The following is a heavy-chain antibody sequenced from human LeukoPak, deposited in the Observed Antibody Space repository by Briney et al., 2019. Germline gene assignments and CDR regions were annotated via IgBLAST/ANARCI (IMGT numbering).Heavy chain of an antibody. V-gene: IGHV4-30-4*08. D-gene: IGHD3-16*01. Sequence: SETLSLTCTVSGTSINNNNYYWGWIRQPPGKGLEWIGYIYYSGSSYYNPSLKSRLTISVDTSKNQFSLKLRSVTAADTAVYYCARVGEVCYESDLWGQGTLVTVSS. CDR3: ARVGEVCYESDL. CDR1: GTSINNNNYY. CDR2: IYYSGSS. J-gene: IGHJ4*02.